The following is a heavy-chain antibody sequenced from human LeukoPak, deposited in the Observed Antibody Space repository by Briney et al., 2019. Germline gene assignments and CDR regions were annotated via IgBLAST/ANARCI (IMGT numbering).Heavy chain of an antibody. Sequence: SETLSLTCTVSGGSISSSDYYWGWIRQPPGKGLEWIGSIYYSGSTYYNPSLKSRVTISVDTSKNQFSLKLSSVTAADTAVYYCARQSRDSSSWYENFYYYYYYGMDVWGQGTTVTVSS. V-gene: IGHV4-39*07. CDR2: IYYSGST. J-gene: IGHJ6*02. CDR3: ARQSRDSSSWYENFYYYYYYGMDV. CDR1: GGSISSSDYY. D-gene: IGHD6-13*01.